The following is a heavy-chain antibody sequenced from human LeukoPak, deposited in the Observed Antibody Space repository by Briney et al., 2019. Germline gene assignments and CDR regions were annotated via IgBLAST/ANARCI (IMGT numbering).Heavy chain of an antibody. J-gene: IGHJ4*02. Sequence: SETLSLTCAVSGGSISSYYWSWIRQPPGKGLEWIGYIYYSGSTNYNPSPKSRVTISVDTSKNQFSLKLSSVTAADTAVYYCARVGTKSYYDFWSGPVYYFDYWGQGTLVTVSS. D-gene: IGHD3-3*01. V-gene: IGHV4-59*01. CDR1: GGSISSYY. CDR2: IYYSGST. CDR3: ARVGTKSYYDFWSGPVYYFDY.